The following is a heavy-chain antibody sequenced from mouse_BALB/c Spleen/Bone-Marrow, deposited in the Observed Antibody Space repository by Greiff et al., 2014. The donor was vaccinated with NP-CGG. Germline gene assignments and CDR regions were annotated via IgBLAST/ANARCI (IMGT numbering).Heavy chain of an antibody. CDR2: IWAGGST. J-gene: IGHJ3*01. V-gene: IGHV2-9*02. D-gene: IGHD3-1*01. CDR1: GFSLTSYG. Sequence: QVQLQQSGPGLVAPSQSLSITCTVSGFSLTSYGVHWVRQPPGKGLEWLGVIWAGGSTNYNSALMSRLSISKDNSKSQVFLKMNSLQTDETAMYYCARDRGPPYWGQGTLVTVSA. CDR3: ARDRGPPY.